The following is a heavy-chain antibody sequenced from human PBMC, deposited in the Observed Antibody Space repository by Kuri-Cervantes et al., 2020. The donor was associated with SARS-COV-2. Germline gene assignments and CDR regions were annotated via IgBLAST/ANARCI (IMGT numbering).Heavy chain of an antibody. Sequence: GGSLRLSCAASGFTFNNYASSWVRQAPGKGLVWVSRVNIDGSGTSYADSVKGRFTISRDNAKNTVYLHMNSLRAEDTALYYCARDDEAPGGWVAYWGQGILVTVSS. CDR1: GFTFNNYA. CDR3: ARDDEAPGGWVAY. CDR2: VNIDGSGT. D-gene: IGHD2-8*02. V-gene: IGHV3-74*01. J-gene: IGHJ4*02.